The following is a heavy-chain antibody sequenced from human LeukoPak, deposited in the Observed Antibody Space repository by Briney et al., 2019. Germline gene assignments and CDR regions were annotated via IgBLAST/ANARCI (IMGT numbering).Heavy chain of an antibody. CDR3: AKAFGSRKAFDI. D-gene: IGHD1-14*01. CDR2: INAGNGNT. J-gene: IGHJ3*02. Sequence: ASAKVSCKASGYTFTSYAIHWVRQAPGQRLEWMGWINAGNGNTKYSQKFQGRVTITRDTSASTAYMELSSLRSEDTAVYYCAKAFGSRKAFDIWGQGTMVTVSS. CDR1: GYTFTSYA. V-gene: IGHV1-3*01.